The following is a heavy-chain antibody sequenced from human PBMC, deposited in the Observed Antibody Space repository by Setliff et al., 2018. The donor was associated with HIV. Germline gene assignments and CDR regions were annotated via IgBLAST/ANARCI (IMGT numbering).Heavy chain of an antibody. CDR1: GYTFTGYF. J-gene: IGHJ3*02. Sequence: ASVKVSCKASGYTFTGYFIHWVRQAPGQGLEWVGRINPNSGDTNFAQRFQGRITMTRDTSISTAYLDLNGLRSDDTAVYYCAREYDVLTGYYISAFDIWGQGTMVT. CDR2: INPNSGDT. CDR3: AREYDVLTGYYISAFDI. D-gene: IGHD3-9*01. V-gene: IGHV1-2*06.